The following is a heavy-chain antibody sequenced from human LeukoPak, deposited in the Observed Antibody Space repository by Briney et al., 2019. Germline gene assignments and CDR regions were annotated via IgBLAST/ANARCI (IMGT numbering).Heavy chain of an antibody. J-gene: IGHJ4*02. CDR3: ARNGVVVAAITQLFDY. V-gene: IGHV3-74*01. Sequence: GGSLRLSCAASGFTFSSYWMHWVRQAPGKGLVWVSRINSDGSSTSYADSVKGRFTISRDNAKNTLYLQMNSLRAEDTAMYYCARNGVVVAAITQLFDYWGQGTLVTVSS. CDR1: GFTFSSYW. D-gene: IGHD2-15*01. CDR2: INSDGSST.